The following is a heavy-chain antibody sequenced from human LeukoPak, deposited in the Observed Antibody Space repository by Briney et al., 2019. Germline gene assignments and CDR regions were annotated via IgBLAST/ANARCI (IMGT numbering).Heavy chain of an antibody. CDR2: IYSNGNT. CDR3: ARDHDGSGSSYQDAFDI. V-gene: IGHV3-53*01. D-gene: IGHD3-10*01. J-gene: IGHJ3*02. CDR1: GFSVSNY. Sequence: PGGSLTLSCEASGFSVSNYMSWVRQAPGKGLEWVSVIYSNGNTYYADSVKGRFTISRDNAKNSLYLQMNSLRAEDTAVYYCARDHDGSGSSYQDAFDIWGQGTMVTVSS.